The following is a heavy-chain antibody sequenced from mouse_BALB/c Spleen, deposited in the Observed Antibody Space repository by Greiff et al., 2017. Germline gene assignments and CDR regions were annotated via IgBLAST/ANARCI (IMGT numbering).Heavy chain of an antibody. CDR1: GYTFTDYV. V-gene: IGHV1-77*01. D-gene: IGHD2-1*01. CDR3: ARYYGNSAWFAY. CDR2: IYPGSGST. J-gene: IGHJ3*01. Sequence: VQRVESGPELVKPGASVKMSCKASGYTFTDYVISWVKQRTGQGLEWIGEIYPGSGSTYYNEKFKGKATLTADKSSNTAYMQLSSLTSEDSAVYFCARYYGNSAWFAYWGQGTLVTVSA.